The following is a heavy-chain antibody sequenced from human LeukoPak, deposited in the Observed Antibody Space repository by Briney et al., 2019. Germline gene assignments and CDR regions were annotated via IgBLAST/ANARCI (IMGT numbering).Heavy chain of an antibody. CDR2: IRYDGSNK. Sequence: GGSLRLSCAASGFTFSSYGMHWVRQAPGKGLEWVAFIRYDGSNKYYADSVKGRFTISRDNSKNTLYLQMNSLRAEDTAVYYCAKDSLRSVRGRYYDSGGYYPYDAFDIWGQGTMVTVSS. CDR1: GFTFSSYG. CDR3: AKDSLRSVRGRYYDSGGYYPYDAFDI. V-gene: IGHV3-30*02. J-gene: IGHJ3*02. D-gene: IGHD3-22*01.